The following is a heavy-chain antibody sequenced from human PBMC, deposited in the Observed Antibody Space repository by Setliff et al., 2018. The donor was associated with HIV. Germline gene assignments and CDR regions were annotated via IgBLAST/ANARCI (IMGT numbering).Heavy chain of an antibody. Sequence: ASVKVSCKASGYTFTSYDINWVRQATGQGLEWMGWMNPNSGNTGYAQKFQGRVTMTRDASISTAYMELNTLKFEDTAVYYCARARRGVGSSSHFDYWGRGTLVTVSS. J-gene: IGHJ4*02. CDR2: MNPNSGNT. CDR1: GYTFTSYD. D-gene: IGHD2-2*01. V-gene: IGHV1-8*02. CDR3: ARARRGVGSSSHFDY.